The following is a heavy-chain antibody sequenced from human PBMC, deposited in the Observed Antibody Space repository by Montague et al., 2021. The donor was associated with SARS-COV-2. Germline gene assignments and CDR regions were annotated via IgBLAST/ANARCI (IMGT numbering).Heavy chain of an antibody. J-gene: IGHJ2*01. CDR3: ARIPEYSSGGGPDWYFDL. Sequence: PALVKPTQTLTLTCTFSGFSVSTSGLCVSWIRQPPGKALEWLALIDWDDDTHYSTSLKARLAISEDTSKNQVVLTMTDMDPVDTGTYYCARIPEYSSGGGPDWYFDLWGRGTLVTVSS. CDR2: IDWDDDT. CDR1: GFSVSTSGLC. D-gene: IGHD6-19*01. V-gene: IGHV2-70*01.